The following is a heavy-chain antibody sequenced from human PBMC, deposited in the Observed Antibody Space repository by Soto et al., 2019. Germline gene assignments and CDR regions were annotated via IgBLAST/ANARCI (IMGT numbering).Heavy chain of an antibody. D-gene: IGHD2-21*02. CDR3: ARLPKGSLVTA. J-gene: IGHJ4*02. CDR1: GFSFSDHS. CDR2: ISSNSDTT. V-gene: IGHV3-48*02. Sequence: GGSLRLSCVASGFSFSDHSMKWVRRAPGKGLQWISYISSNSDTTYYADSVKGRFTVSRDNAKNALFLQMNSLRDDDTATYYCARLPKGSLVTAWGQGARVTVSS.